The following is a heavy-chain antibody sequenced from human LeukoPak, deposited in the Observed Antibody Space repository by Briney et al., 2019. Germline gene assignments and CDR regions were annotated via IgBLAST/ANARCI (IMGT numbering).Heavy chain of an antibody. Sequence: SETLSLTCGVSGDSSSSGSFAWSWIRQPPGKGLEWIGYIYRSGTTHYNPSLKSRVTISADRSKNQFSLRLSSMTAADTAVYYCARANCYYDSSGYYYNYYFDSWGQGALVTVSS. CDR1: GDSSSSGSFA. J-gene: IGHJ4*02. CDR3: ARANCYYDSSGYYYNYYFDS. D-gene: IGHD3-22*01. CDR2: IYRSGTT. V-gene: IGHV4-30-2*01.